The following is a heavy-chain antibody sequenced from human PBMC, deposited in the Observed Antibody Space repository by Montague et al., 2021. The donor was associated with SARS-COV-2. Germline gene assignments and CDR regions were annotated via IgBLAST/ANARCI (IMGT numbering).Heavy chain of an antibody. Sequence: SLRLSCAASGFTFSSYAMHWVRQAPGKGLEWVAVISYDGSNKYYVDSVKGRFTISRDNSKNTLYLQMNSLRAEDTAFYYCARDADDYGDYGASDIWGQGTMVTVSS. CDR2: ISYDGSNK. D-gene: IGHD4-17*01. CDR3: ARDADDYGDYGASDI. CDR1: GFTFSSYA. V-gene: IGHV3-30*04. J-gene: IGHJ3*02.